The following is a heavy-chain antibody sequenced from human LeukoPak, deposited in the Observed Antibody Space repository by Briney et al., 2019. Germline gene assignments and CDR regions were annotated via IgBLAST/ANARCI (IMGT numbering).Heavy chain of an antibody. Sequence: SETLSLTCTVSGGSISNYYWSWIRQPPGKGLEWIGSIYHSGSTYYNPSLKSRATISVDTSKNQFSLKVSSVTAADTAVYYCARVGGYSYGYKDYWGQGTLVTVSS. CDR2: IYHSGST. V-gene: IGHV4-38-2*02. J-gene: IGHJ4*02. CDR1: GGSISNYY. D-gene: IGHD5-18*01. CDR3: ARVGGYSYGYKDY.